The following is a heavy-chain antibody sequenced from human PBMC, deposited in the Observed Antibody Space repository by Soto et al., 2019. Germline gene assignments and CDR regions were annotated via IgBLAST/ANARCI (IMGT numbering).Heavy chain of an antibody. V-gene: IGHV4-39*01. D-gene: IGHD6-19*01. J-gene: IGHJ4*02. Sequence: SETLSLTCTVSGGSISSSSYYWGWIRQPPGKGLEWIGSIYYSGSTYYNPSLKSRVTISVDTSKNQFSLKLSSVTAADTAVYYCASHGIAVAGTDFDYWGQGTLVTVSS. CDR2: IYYSGST. CDR3: ASHGIAVAGTDFDY. CDR1: GGSISSSSYY.